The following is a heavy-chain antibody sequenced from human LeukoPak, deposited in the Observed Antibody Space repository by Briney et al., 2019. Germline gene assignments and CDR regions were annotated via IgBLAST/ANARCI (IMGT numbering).Heavy chain of an antibody. V-gene: IGHV3-30-3*01. CDR1: GFTFSSYA. J-gene: IGHJ4*02. CDR3: ARTTSSGWYYFDY. D-gene: IGHD6-19*01. Sequence: PGRSLRLYCAASGFTFSSYAMHWVRQAPGKGLEWVAVISYDGSNKYYADSVKGRFTISRDNSKNTLYLQMNSLRAEDTAVYYCARTTSSGWYYFDYWGQGTLVTVSS. CDR2: ISYDGSNK.